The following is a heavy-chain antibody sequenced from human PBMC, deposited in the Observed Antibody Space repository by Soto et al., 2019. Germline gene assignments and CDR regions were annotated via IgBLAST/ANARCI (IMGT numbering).Heavy chain of an antibody. V-gene: IGHV3-23*01. CDR1: GFTFND. Sequence: EVQVLESGGGLVQPGGSLRLSCSASGFTFNDINWVRQAPGKGLEWISRITGGGHTDYVDSVKGRFTISRDNFKNTVYLQMNSLRADDTAVYYCAKDRSGWGSFDIWGQGTVVTVSS. CDR2: ITGGGHT. CDR3: AKDRSGWGSFDI. J-gene: IGHJ3*02. D-gene: IGHD3-16*01.